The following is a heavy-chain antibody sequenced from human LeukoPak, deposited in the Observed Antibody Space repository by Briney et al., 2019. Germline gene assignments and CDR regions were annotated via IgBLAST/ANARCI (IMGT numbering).Heavy chain of an antibody. Sequence: PSETLSLTCTVSGGSISSYYWSWIRQPPGKGLEWIGYIYYSGSTNYNPSLKSRVTISVDTSKNQFSLKLSSVTAADTAVYYCARDSPGYDFWSGYYSRDYYYYYGMDVWGQGTTVTVSS. J-gene: IGHJ6*02. CDR2: IYYSGST. V-gene: IGHV4-59*01. CDR1: GGSISSYY. CDR3: ARDSPGYDFWSGYYSRDYYYYYGMDV. D-gene: IGHD3-3*01.